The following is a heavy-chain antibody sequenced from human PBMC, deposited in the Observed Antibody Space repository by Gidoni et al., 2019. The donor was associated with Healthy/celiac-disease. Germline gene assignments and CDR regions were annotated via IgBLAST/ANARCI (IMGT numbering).Heavy chain of an antibody. CDR2: INHSGST. Sequence: QVQLQQWGAGLLKPSETLSLTCAVYGGSFSGYYWSWIRQPPGKGLEWIGEINHSGSTNYNPSLKSRVTISVDTSKNQFSLKLSSVTAADTAVYYCARSSWQQLARNYYGMDVWGQGTTVTVSS. J-gene: IGHJ6*02. D-gene: IGHD6-13*01. CDR1: GGSFSGYY. CDR3: ARSSWQQLARNYYGMDV. V-gene: IGHV4-34*01.